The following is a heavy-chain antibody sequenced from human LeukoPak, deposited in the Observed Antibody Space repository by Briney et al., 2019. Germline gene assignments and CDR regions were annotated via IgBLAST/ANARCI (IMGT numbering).Heavy chain of an antibody. V-gene: IGHV1-2*02. Sequence: ASVKVSCKASEYTFTGYYMHWVRQAPGQGLGWMGWINSNSGDTNYAQEFQGRVTMTRDTSISTAYIDLSSLRSDDTAVYYCARGGAVAGTAIRFEYWGQGSLVTVSS. CDR1: EYTFTGYY. CDR3: ARGGAVAGTAIRFEY. CDR2: INSNSGDT. J-gene: IGHJ4*02. D-gene: IGHD6-19*01.